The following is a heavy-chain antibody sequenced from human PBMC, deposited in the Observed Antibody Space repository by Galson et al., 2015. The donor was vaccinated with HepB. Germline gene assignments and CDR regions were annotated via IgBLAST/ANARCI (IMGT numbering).Heavy chain of an antibody. J-gene: IGHJ4*02. CDR1: GFTFSTYG. CDR3: VREVRNGWYYFDY. V-gene: IGHV3-33*01. Sequence: SLRLSCAASGFTFSTYGLHWVRQAPGKGLEWVALIWKDGTNKYYADSVKGRFTISRDNSENMLYLQMNSLRAEDSAVYYCVREVRNGWYYFDYWGPGAQVTVSS. D-gene: IGHD6-19*01. CDR2: IWKDGTNK.